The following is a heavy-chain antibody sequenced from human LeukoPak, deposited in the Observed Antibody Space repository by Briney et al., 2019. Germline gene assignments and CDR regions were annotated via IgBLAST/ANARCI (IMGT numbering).Heavy chain of an antibody. Sequence: SETLSLTCTVSGGSISSYYWSWIRQPPGKGLEWIGYIYYSENTNYNPSLKSRVTISVDTSKNQFSLKLSSVTAADTAVYYCARDPRGVYMDVWGKGTTVTVSS. CDR3: ARDPRGVYMDV. D-gene: IGHD2-8*01. J-gene: IGHJ6*03. CDR2: IYYSENT. V-gene: IGHV4-59*12. CDR1: GGSISSYY.